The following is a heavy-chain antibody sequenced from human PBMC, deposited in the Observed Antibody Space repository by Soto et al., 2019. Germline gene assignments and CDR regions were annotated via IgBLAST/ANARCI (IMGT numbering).Heavy chain of an antibody. Sequence: ASVKVSCKASGYTFTSYAMHWVRQAPGQRLEWMGWINAGNGNTKYSQKFQGRVTITRDTSASTAYMELSSLRSEDTAVYYCARALAYCGGDCYPSYGMDVWGQGTTVTV. CDR3: ARALAYCGGDCYPSYGMDV. D-gene: IGHD2-21*02. V-gene: IGHV1-3*01. CDR2: INAGNGNT. CDR1: GYTFTSYA. J-gene: IGHJ6*02.